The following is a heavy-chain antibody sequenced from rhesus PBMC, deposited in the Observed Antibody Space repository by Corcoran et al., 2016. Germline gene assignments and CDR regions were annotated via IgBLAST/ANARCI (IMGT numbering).Heavy chain of an antibody. CDR2: IYGNGSGT. D-gene: IGHD6-13*01. CDR3: ARDPGIAVGKDRCDV. V-gene: IGHV4S11*01. J-gene: IGHJ5-1*01. Sequence: QVQLQESGPGLVKPLETLSLTCAVSGGSISSTYWSWIRQPPGKGLEWIGYIYGNGSGTKDNPSLKRRVTRSVDTAKNQFSRKLSSVTAADTAVYYCARDPGIAVGKDRCDVWGAGVLVTVSS. CDR1: GGSISSTY.